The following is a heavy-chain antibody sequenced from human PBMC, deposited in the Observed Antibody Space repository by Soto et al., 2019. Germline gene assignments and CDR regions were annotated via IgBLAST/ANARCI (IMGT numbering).Heavy chain of an antibody. D-gene: IGHD2-8*01. CDR1: GYTFTSYG. J-gene: IGHJ4*02. CDR2: ISAYNGNT. V-gene: IGHV1-18*01. Sequence: ASVKVSCKASGYTFTSYGISWVRQAPGQGLEWMGWISAYNGNTNYAKKLQGRVTMTTDQSTSKAYMERRSLRFDDTAVYYCARDSYCTNGVCYFEREFWSTAFDYWGQGTLVTVSS. CDR3: ARDSYCTNGVCYFEREFWSTAFDY.